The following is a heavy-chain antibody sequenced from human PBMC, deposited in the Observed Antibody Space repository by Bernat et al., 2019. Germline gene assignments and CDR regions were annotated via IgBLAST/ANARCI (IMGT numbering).Heavy chain of an antibody. J-gene: IGHJ5*02. V-gene: IGHV4-34*01. D-gene: IGHD3-10*01. CDR3: ARSKGMVRGVIPQPGWFDP. CDR1: GGSFSGYY. CDR2: INHSGST. Sequence: QVQLQQWGAGLLKPSETLSLTCAVYGGSFSGYYWSWIRQPPGKGLEWIGEINHSGSTNYNPSLKSRVTISVDTSKNQFSLKLSSVTAADTAVYYCARSKGMVRGVIPQPGWFDPWGQGTLVIVSS.